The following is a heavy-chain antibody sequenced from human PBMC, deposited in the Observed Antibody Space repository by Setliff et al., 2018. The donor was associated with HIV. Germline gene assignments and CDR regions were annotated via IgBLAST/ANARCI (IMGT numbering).Heavy chain of an antibody. V-gene: IGHV3-23*01. Sequence: GGSLRLSCAGSGFTVNSGAMNWVRQAPGKGLEWVSTVGCWGTCTYFADCVKGRFTISADTSKNTLYLQLTRLSAEDTAVYYCARALDPYFAMAVWGQGTTVPVPS. CDR1: GFTVNSGA. CDR2: VGCWGTCT. CDR3: ARALDPYFAMAV. J-gene: IGHJ6*02.